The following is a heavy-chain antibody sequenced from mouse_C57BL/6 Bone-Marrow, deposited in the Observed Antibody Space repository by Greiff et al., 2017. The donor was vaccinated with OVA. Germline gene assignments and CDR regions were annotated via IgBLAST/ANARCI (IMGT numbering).Heavy chain of an antibody. D-gene: IGHD2-3*01. J-gene: IGHJ1*03. CDR3: AREDGYPYWYFDV. V-gene: IGHV1-59*01. CDR1: GYTFTSYW. CDR2: IDPSDSYT. Sequence: VQLKQPGAELVRPGTSVKLSCKASGYTFTSYWMHWVKQRPGQGLEWIGVIDPSDSYTNYNQKFKGKATLTVDTSSSTAYMQLSSLTSEDSAVYYCAREDGYPYWYFDVWGTGTTVTVSS.